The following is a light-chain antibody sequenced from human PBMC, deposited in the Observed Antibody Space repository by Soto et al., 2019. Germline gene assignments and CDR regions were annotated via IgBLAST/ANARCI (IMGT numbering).Light chain of an antibody. J-gene: IGKJ2*01. CDR3: QQCNNWPPT. Sequence: DIVMTQSPATLSVSPGERATLSCRASQSVNGNLAWYQQKPGQAPRLLIYGASTRATGIPARFSGSGSGTEFTLTINSLQSEDSALYYCQQCNNWPPTFGQGTK. CDR1: QSVNGN. CDR2: GAS. V-gene: IGKV3-15*01.